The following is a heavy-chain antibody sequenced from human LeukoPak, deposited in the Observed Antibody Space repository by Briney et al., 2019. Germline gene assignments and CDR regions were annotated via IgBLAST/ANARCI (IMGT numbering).Heavy chain of an antibody. J-gene: IGHJ4*02. CDR1: GYTFTSYY. CDR2: INPSGGST. CDR3: ARGGDIVVVVATKMIDY. Sequence: GASVKVSCKASGYTFTSYYMHWVRQAPGQGLEWMGIINPSGGSTSYAQKFQGRVTMTRDMSTSTVYMELSSLRSEDTAVYYCARGGDIVVVVATKMIDYWGQGTLVTVSS. V-gene: IGHV1-46*01. D-gene: IGHD2-15*01.